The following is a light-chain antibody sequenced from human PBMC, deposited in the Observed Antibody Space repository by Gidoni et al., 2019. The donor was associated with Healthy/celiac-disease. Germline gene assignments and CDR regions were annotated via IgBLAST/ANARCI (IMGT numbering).Light chain of an antibody. CDR2: KAS. Sequence: DIQMTQSPSTLSASVGDRVTITCRASQSISSWLAWYQQKPGKAPKLLIYKASSLESGVPSRFSGSGSGTEFTLTISSLQPDDFATYYGQQGYVPFTFGPGTKVDIK. CDR3: QQGYVPFT. V-gene: IGKV1-5*03. J-gene: IGKJ3*01. CDR1: QSISSW.